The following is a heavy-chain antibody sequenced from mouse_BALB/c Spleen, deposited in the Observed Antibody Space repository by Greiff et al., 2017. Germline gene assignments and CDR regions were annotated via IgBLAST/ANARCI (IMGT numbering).Heavy chain of an antibody. CDR1: GFSLTSYG. D-gene: IGHD1-1*01. V-gene: IGHV2-2*02. CDR3: ARLYYYGSSYYAMDY. CDR2: IWSGGST. Sequence: VQLQESGPGLVQPSQSLSITCTVSGFSLTSYGVHWVRQSPGKGLEWLGVIWSGGSTDYNAAFISRLSISKDNSKCQVFFKMNSLQANDTAIYYCARLYYYGSSYYAMDYWGQGTSVTVSS. J-gene: IGHJ4*01.